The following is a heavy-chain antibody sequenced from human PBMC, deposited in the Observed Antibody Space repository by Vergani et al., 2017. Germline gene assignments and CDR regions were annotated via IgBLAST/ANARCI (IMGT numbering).Heavy chain of an antibody. CDR2: IYHSGGA. D-gene: IGHD1-26*01. CDR1: GGSITSSSYY. CDR3: ARRGSGSYRI. J-gene: IGHJ3*02. V-gene: IGHV4-39*01. Sequence: QLHLQESGPGLVKPSETLFLTCTVSGGSITSSSYYWGWIRQPPGKGLEWIGNIYHSGGAYYNPSLKGRVTISVDTSKNQFSLKLSSVTAADTAVYYCARRGSGSYRIWGQGTMVTVSS.